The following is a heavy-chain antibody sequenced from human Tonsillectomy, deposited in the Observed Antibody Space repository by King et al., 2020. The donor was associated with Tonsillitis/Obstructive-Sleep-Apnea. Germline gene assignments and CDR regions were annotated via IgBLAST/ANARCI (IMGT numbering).Heavy chain of an antibody. CDR2: IYPGDSDT. J-gene: IGHJ4*02. CDR1: GYSFTRYW. Sequence: VQLVESGAEVKKPGESLKISCKGSGYSFTRYWIGWVRQMPGKGLEWMGIIYPGDSDTRYSPSFQGQVTISADKSISTAYLQWSSLKASDTALYYCARHVRVLPAEIDYWGQGTLVTVSS. D-gene: IGHD2-2*01. V-gene: IGHV5-51*01. CDR3: ARHVRVLPAEIDY.